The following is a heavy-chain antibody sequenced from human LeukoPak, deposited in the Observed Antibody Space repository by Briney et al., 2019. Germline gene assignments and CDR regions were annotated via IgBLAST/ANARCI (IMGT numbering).Heavy chain of an antibody. CDR1: GYSFTSYW. CDR2: IYPGDSDT. Sequence: GESLKISCKGSGYSFTSYWIGWVRQMPGKGLEWMGIIYPGDSDTRYSPSFQGQVTISADKSISTAYLQWSSLKASDTAMYYCARVSATYCSGGNCYSRYFDYWGQGTLVTVSS. J-gene: IGHJ4*02. V-gene: IGHV5-51*01. D-gene: IGHD2-15*01. CDR3: ARVSATYCSGGNCYSRYFDY.